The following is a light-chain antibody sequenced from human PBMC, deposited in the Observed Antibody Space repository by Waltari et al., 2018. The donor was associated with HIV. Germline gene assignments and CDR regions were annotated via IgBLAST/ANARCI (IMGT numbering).Light chain of an antibody. Sequence: SSVLTQPPAVSVALGQTVSIPCPGDNLSSKCANWYQQRPGQAPILIIYYNNSRPSGIPERFSGSSSVNTASLTISEVEAGDEADYYCQVWDPLRNHPIFGRGTKVTVL. CDR1: NLSSKC. J-gene: IGLJ1*01. V-gene: IGLV3-21*04. CDR2: YNN. CDR3: QVWDPLRNHPI.